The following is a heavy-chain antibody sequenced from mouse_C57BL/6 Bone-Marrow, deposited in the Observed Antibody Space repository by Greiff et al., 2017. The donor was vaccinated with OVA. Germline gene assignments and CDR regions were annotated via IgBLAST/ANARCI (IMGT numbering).Heavy chain of an antibody. CDR1: GFTFSSYG. D-gene: IGHD1-1*01. J-gene: IGHJ1*03. V-gene: IGHV5-6*01. CDR2: ISSGGSYT. Sequence: EVKLMESGGDLVKPGGSLKLSCAASGFTFSSYGMSWVRQTPDKRLEWVATISSGGSYTYYPDSVKGRFTISRDNAKNTLYLQMSSLKSEDTAMYYGARHASSPYWYFDVWGTGTTVTVSS. CDR3: ARHASSPYWYFDV.